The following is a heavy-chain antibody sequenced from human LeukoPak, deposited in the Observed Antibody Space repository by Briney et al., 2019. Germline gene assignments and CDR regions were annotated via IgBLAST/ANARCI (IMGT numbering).Heavy chain of an antibody. CDR1: GFTFSSYG. Sequence: GGSLRLSCAASGFTFSSYGMHWVRQAPGKGLEWVAVIWYDGSNKYYADSVKGRFTISRDNSKNTLYLQMNSLRAEDTAVYYCAREPSGYAAYGYNWFDPWGQGTLVTVSS. V-gene: IGHV3-33*01. CDR2: IWYDGSNK. J-gene: IGHJ5*02. D-gene: IGHD5-12*01. CDR3: AREPSGYAAYGYNWFDP.